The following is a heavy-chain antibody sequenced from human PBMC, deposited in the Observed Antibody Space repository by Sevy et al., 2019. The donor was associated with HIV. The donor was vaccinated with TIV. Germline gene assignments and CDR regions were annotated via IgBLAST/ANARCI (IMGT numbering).Heavy chain of an antibody. D-gene: IGHD1-20*01. V-gene: IGHV4-59*01. CDR3: ARSRVITGTFDY. CDR2: ISYSGGT. Sequence: SETLSLTCTVSGGSISGYYWSWIRQPPGKDLEWIGYISYSGGTNYNPSLKSRFTISVDTSKNGFSLKLSSVTAADTAVYYCARSRVITGTFDYWGQGTLVTVSS. CDR1: GGSISGYY. J-gene: IGHJ4*02.